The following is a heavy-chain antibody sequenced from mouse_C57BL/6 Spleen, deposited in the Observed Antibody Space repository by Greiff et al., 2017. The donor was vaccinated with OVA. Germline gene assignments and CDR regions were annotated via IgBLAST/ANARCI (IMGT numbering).Heavy chain of an antibody. CDR3: ARGGNDYDGAWFAY. Sequence: QVQLQQPGAELVMPGASVKLSCKASGYTFTSYWMHWVKQRPGQGLEWIGEIDPSDSYTNYNQKFKGKSTLTVDKSSSTAYMQLSSLTSEDSAVYYCARGGNDYDGAWFAYWGQGTLVTVSA. V-gene: IGHV1-69*01. CDR1: GYTFTSYW. J-gene: IGHJ3*01. D-gene: IGHD2-4*01. CDR2: IDPSDSYT.